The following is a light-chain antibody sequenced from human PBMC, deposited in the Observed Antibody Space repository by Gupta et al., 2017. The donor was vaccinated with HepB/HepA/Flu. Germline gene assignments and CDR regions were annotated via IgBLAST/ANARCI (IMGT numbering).Light chain of an antibody. J-gene: IGKJ4*01. CDR1: QHVGTN. CDR2: GAS. CDR3: QQYDNWPLT. Sequence: EVILTQSPTILSVSPGDRVTLSCRASQHVGTNLAWYQQTVGQAPRLLVYGASSRATSIPARFIGSGSETEFSLIINSLQSEDFALYFCQQYDNWPLTFGGGTRVE. V-gene: IGKV3-15*01.